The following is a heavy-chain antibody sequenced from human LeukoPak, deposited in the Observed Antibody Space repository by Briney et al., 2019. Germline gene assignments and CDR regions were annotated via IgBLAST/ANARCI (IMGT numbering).Heavy chain of an antibody. D-gene: IGHD1-20*01. CDR2: IYPGDSDT. J-gene: IGHJ6*03. V-gene: IGHV5-51*01. Sequence: GESLKISCKGSGYSFSNYWIGWVRQMPGKGLEWMGIIYPGDSDTRYSPSFQGQVTISADKSISTAYLQWSSLEASDTAMYYCARQSRMSGNTWYYTDVWGKGTTVTVSS. CDR3: ARQSRMSGNTWYYTDV. CDR1: GYSFSNYW.